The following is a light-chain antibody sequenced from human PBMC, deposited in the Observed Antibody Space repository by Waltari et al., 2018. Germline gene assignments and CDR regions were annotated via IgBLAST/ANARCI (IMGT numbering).Light chain of an antibody. J-gene: IGLJ3*02. Sequence: QSALTQPASVSGSPGQSITISCTGTSSDVGFYNYVSWYQQHPGKAPKPMIYDVSERPSGFSNRFSGSKSGTTASLTISGLQAEDEADYYCNSYAGSSSWVFGGGTKLTVL. V-gene: IGLV2-14*01. CDR2: DVS. CDR3: NSYAGSSSWV. CDR1: SSDVGFYNY.